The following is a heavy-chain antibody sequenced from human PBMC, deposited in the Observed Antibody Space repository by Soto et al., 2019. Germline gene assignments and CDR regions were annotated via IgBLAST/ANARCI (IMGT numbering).Heavy chain of an antibody. Sequence: PSETLSLTCTVSGGSRSSSSYYWGWILHPPGKLLEWIVSLYYSWSTDYNQSLKSQVTLSVDTSKNQFSLRLSSVTAPDTAVYNGARLTTETSDYGYF. CDR3: ARLTTETSDYGYF. J-gene: IGHJ2*01. CDR2: LYYSWST. V-gene: IGHV4-39*01. CDR1: GGSRSSSSYY.